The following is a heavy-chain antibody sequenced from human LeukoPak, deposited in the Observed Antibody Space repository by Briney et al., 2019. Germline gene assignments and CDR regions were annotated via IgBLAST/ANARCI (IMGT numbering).Heavy chain of an antibody. D-gene: IGHD3-3*02. CDR1: GGSISSSSYY. CDR3: ARHAGVHLWSGYPYYMDV. V-gene: IGHV4-39*01. CDR2: IYYSGST. Sequence: SETLSLTCTVSGGSISSSSYYWGWIRQPPGKGLEWIGSIYYSGSTYYNPSLKSRVTISVDTSKNQFSLKLSSVTAADTAVYYCARHAGVHLWSGYPYYMDVWGKGTTVTVSS. J-gene: IGHJ6*03.